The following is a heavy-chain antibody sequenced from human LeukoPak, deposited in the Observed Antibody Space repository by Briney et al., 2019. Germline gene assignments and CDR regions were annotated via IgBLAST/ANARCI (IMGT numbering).Heavy chain of an antibody. CDR1: GFSLTTYGVG. D-gene: IGHD3-16*01. V-gene: IGHV2-5*02. CDR2: IYWDSDE. CDR3: AHIMITFGGVSGDDAFDV. Sequence: SGPTLVNPTETLTLTCTFSGFSLTTYGVGVGWIRQPPGKALEWLAIIYWDSDERYSPSLRSRFSFTKDISRNQVMLTMTNMDPVNTATYYCAHIMITFGGVSGDDAFDVWGQGTMVTVSS. J-gene: IGHJ3*01.